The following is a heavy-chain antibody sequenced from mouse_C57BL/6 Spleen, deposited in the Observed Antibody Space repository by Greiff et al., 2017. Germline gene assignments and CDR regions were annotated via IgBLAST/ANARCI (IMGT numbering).Heavy chain of an antibody. CDR2: IWWDDDK. D-gene: IGHD2-4*01. CDR3: ARMRDYNAIDY. V-gene: IGHV8-8*01. J-gene: IGHJ4*01. CDR1: GFSLSTFGMG. Sequence: QVTLKVSGPGILQPSQTLSLTCSFSGFSLSTFGMGVGWIRQPSGKGLEWLAHIWWDDDKYYNPALTRRLTITKDTSKNQVFLKIANVDTEDTTKYYCARMRDYNAIDYWGQGTSVTVSS.